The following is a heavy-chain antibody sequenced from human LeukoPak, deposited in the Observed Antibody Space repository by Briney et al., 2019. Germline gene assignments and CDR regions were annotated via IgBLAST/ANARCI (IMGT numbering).Heavy chain of an antibody. D-gene: IGHD3-10*01. J-gene: IGHJ4*02. V-gene: IGHV3-15*01. Sequence: GGSLRLSCAASGFTFSNAWMSWVRQAPGKGLEWVGRIKSKTDGGTTDYAAPVKGRSTISRDDSKNTLYLQMNSLKTEDTAVYYCTTSLWFGELLDDYWGQGTLVTVSS. CDR1: GFTFSNAW. CDR2: IKSKTDGGTT. CDR3: TTSLWFGELLDDY.